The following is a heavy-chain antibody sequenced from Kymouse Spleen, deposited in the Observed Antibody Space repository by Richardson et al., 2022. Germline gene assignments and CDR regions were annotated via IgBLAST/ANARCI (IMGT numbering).Heavy chain of an antibody. CDR1: GGSISSSSYY. V-gene: IGHV4-39*01. CDR3: ARHTVTTTTTTVWTS. CDR2: IYYSGST. D-gene: IGHD4-11,IGHD4-11*01. J-gene: IGHJ6*02. Sequence: QLQLQESGPGLVKPSETLSLTCTVSGGSISSSSYYWGWIRQPPGKGLEWIGSIYYSGSTYYNPSLKSRVTISVDTSKNQFSLKLSSVTAADTAVYYCARHTVTTTTTTVWTSGAKGPRSPSPQ.